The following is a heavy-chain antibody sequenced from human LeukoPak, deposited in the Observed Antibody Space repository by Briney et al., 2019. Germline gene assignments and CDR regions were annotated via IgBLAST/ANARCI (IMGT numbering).Heavy chain of an antibody. V-gene: IGHV3-21*04. J-gene: IGHJ4*02. Sequence: GGSLRLSCAASGFTFSSYSMNWVRQAPGKGLEWVSSISSSSSYIYYADSVKGRFTISRDNSKGTVYLQMNSLRPEDTAVYYCAKDDAWLQYGNWGRGTLVTVSS. CDR2: ISSSSSYI. D-gene: IGHD5-24*01. CDR1: GFTFSSYS. CDR3: AKDDAWLQYGN.